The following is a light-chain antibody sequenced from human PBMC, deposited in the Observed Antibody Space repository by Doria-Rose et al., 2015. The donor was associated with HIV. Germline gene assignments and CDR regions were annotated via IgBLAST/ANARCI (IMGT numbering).Light chain of an antibody. CDR1: SSDIGGHNY. CDR2: EVS. CDR3: SSYATSGTLIV. V-gene: IGLV2-14*01. J-gene: IGLJ1*01. Sequence: QPVLTQPASVSGSPGQSITISCTGTSSDIGGHNYVSWYQHHPGKAPKLIIYEVSNRPSGVSHRFSGPKSGNTASLTISGLQAEDEADYYCSSYATSGTLIVFGTGTKVTIL.